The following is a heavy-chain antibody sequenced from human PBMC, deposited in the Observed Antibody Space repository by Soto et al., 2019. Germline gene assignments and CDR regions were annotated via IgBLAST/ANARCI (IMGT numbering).Heavy chain of an antibody. D-gene: IGHD6-19*01. CDR2: IYYSGIT. J-gene: IGHJ4*02. V-gene: IGHV4-39*01. CDR1: GGSIRSSSYY. CDR3: ARVPTGYSSGWDTRGLDYFDY. Sequence: SETLSLTCTVSGGSIRSSSYYWGWIGQPPGKGLDWIGSIYYSGITDYNPSLRSRVTISGDASKNQFSLKLSSVTAADKAVYYCARVPTGYSSGWDTRGLDYFDYWGQGTLVTVPS.